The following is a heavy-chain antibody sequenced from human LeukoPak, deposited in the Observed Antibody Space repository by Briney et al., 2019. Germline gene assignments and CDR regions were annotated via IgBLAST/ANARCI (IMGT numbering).Heavy chain of an antibody. CDR3: ARGQGDPHSSSWYWDYYYYMDV. CDR1: GFTFSSYW. D-gene: IGHD6-13*01. J-gene: IGHJ6*03. V-gene: IGHV3-7*01. CDR2: IKQDGSEK. Sequence: GGSLRLSCAASGFTFSSYWMSWVRQAPGKGLEWVANIKQDGSEKYYVDSVKGRFTVSRDNAKNSLLQMNSLRAEDTAVYYCARGQGDPHSSSWYWDYYYYMDVWGKGTTVTVSS.